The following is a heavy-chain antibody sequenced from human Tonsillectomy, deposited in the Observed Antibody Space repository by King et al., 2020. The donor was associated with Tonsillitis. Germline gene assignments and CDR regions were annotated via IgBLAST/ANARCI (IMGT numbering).Heavy chain of an antibody. D-gene: IGHD1-1*01. V-gene: IGHV3-48*02. CDR3: ARSQDDPQYAMDV. Sequence: VQLVESGGALVQPGGSLTLSCAASEFTFRTYSMSWVRQAPGKGLEWISYISSGSATIYYADSVKGRFTISRDNANNSLYLQMHSLRDEDTAVYYCARSQDDPQYAMDVWGQGTTGMVSS. CDR2: ISSGSATI. CDR1: EFTFRTYS. J-gene: IGHJ6*02.